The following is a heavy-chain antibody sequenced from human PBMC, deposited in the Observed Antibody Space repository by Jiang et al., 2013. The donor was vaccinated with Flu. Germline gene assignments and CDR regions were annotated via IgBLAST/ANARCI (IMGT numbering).Heavy chain of an antibody. J-gene: IGHJ3*02. CDR1: GGSISSSSYY. D-gene: IGHD3-22*01. Sequence: GPGLVKPSETLSLTCTVSGGSISSSSYYWGWIRQPPGKGLEWIGSIYFSGSTSYNPSLKSRVTISVDTSKNQFSLKLSSVTAADTAVYYCAKYYDSILDAFDIWGQGTMVTVSS. CDR3: AKYYDSILDAFDI. V-gene: IGHV4-39*01. CDR2: IYFSGST.